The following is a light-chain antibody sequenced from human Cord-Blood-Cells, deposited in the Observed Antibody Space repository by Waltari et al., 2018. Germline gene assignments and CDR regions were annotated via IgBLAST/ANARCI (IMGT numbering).Light chain of an antibody. CDR3: CSYAGRVV. CDR2: EGG. CDR1: SSDVGSYNR. J-gene: IGLJ2*01. V-gene: IGLV2-23*01. Sequence: QSALTQPASVSGSPGQSITISCTGTSSDVGSYNRVSLYQQHPGKAPKLMIYEGGKRPSGVANRFSGSKSGNSASLTISGLQAEDEADYYCCSYAGRVVVGGGTKLTVL.